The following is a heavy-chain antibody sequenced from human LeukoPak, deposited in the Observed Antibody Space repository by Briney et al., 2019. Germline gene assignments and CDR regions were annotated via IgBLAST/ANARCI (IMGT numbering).Heavy chain of an antibody. CDR3: ARGGQQGLVRVRSVDY. Sequence: SETLSLTCAVYGGSFSGYYWSWIRQPPGKGLEWIGEINHSGSTNYNPSLKSRVTISVDTSKNQFSLKLRSVTVADTAVYYCARGGQQGLVRVRSVDYWGQGPLVTVSS. CDR1: GGSFSGYY. V-gene: IGHV4-34*01. CDR2: INHSGST. D-gene: IGHD6-19*01. J-gene: IGHJ4*02.